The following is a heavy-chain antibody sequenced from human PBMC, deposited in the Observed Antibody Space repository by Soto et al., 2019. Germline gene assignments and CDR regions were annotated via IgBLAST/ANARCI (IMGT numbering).Heavy chain of an antibody. CDR3: ARWGSGTKRSHFDY. V-gene: IGHV3-72*01. J-gene: IGHJ4*02. D-gene: IGHD1-26*01. CDR2: TRNKANRYTT. CDR1: GFTFSDHY. Sequence: EVQLVESGGGLVQPGGSLRLSCAASGFTFSDHYMDWVRQAPGKGLEWIGRTRNKANRYTTEYAASVKGRFTISRDDSKNSLYLQMSSLRTEDTAGYYWARWGSGTKRSHFDYWGQGTLVTVSS.